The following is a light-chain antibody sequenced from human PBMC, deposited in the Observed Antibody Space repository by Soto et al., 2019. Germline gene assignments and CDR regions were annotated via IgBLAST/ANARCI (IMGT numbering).Light chain of an antibody. CDR3: SSYTSSSTLV. V-gene: IGLV2-14*01. Sequence: QSALTQPASVSGSPGQSIAISCTGTSSDVGGYDYVSWYQQHPGKAPQLMIYDVITRPSGVSYRFSGSKSGITASLTISGLQSEDQADYYCSSYTSSSTLVFGGGTKLTVL. J-gene: IGLJ2*01. CDR1: SSDVGGYDY. CDR2: DVI.